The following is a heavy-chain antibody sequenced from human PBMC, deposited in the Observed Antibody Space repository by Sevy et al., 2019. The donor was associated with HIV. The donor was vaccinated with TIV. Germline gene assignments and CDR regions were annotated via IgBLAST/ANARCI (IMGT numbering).Heavy chain of an antibody. J-gene: IGHJ4*02. D-gene: IGHD3-22*01. CDR3: ATTKDYYDSSGDPFDY. V-gene: IGHV1-24*01. Sequence: ASVKVSCKVSGKTLSDLSMHWVRQAPGKGLEWMGSFDPEDGETLYAQNFRARVTMTEDTSTDTAYMELSSLRSEDTAVYNCATTKDYYDSSGDPFDYWGQGSLVIVSS. CDR1: GKTLSDLS. CDR2: FDPEDGET.